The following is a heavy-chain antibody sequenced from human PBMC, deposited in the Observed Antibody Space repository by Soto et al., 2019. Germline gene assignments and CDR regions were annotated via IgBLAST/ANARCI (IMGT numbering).Heavy chain of an antibody. V-gene: IGHV4-59*01. Sequence: QMQLQASGPGLVKPSETLSLTCTVSGGSIRSYFWSWIRQAPGKKLEWLGFVYHNGNTNYNPSLRSRLTWPVATSNNRFSLNLKSVTAADAAVYYCAVPGPAGLWGRGTLVTVAS. D-gene: IGHD7-27*01. CDR3: AVPGPAGL. CDR1: GGSIRSYF. J-gene: IGHJ2*01. CDR2: VYHNGNT.